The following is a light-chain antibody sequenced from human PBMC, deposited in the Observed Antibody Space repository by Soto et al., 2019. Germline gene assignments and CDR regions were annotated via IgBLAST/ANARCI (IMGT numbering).Light chain of an antibody. CDR1: QSVSSSY. V-gene: IGKV3D-20*02. CDR3: QQRHMWTIT. CDR2: GAS. Sequence: EIVLTQSPGTLPLSPGERATLSCRASQSVSSSYLAWYQQTPGQAPRXXIYGASTRETGIPARFSGSGAGTEFTRTISSLEPEDSAVYYCQQRHMWTITFGQGTRLEIK. J-gene: IGKJ5*01.